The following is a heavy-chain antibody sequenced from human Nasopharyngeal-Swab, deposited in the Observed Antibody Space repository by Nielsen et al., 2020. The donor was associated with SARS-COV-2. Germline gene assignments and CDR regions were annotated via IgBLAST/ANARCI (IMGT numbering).Heavy chain of an antibody. V-gene: IGHV4-59*11. Sequence: ESLKISCEASGFDFGSHAMSWVRQPPGKGLEWIGYIYYSGSTNYNPSLKSRVTISVDTSKNQFSLKLSSVTAADTAVYYCARGFDPWGQGTLVTVSS. CDR2: IYYSGST. CDR3: ARGFDP. J-gene: IGHJ5*02. CDR1: GFDFGSHA.